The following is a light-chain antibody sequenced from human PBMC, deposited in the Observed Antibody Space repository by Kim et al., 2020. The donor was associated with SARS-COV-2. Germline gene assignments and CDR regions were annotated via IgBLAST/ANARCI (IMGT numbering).Light chain of an antibody. CDR1: NIGSKN. J-gene: IGLJ3*02. CDR2: RDN. CDR3: QVWDSSTAWV. V-gene: IGLV3-9*01. Sequence: SYELTQPLSVSVALGQTARITCGGNNIGSKNVHWYQQKPGQAPVLVIYRDNNRSSGIPERFSGSNSGNTATLTISRAQAGDEADYYCQVWDSSTAWVFGG.